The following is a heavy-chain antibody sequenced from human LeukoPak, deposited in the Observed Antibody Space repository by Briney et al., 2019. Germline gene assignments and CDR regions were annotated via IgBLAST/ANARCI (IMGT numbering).Heavy chain of an antibody. Sequence: GESLRLSCAASGFTFSSYAMSWVRQAPGKGLEWVSAISGSGGSTYYADSVKGRFTISRDNSKNTLYLQMNSLRAEDTAVYYCAKDVTDIVVVTARLYDYWGQGTLVTVSS. J-gene: IGHJ4*02. CDR3: AKDVTDIVVVTARLYDY. CDR2: ISGSGGST. V-gene: IGHV3-23*01. CDR1: GFTFSSYA. D-gene: IGHD2-21*02.